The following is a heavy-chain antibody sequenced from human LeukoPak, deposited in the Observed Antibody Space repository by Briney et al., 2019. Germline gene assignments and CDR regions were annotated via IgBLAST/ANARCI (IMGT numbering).Heavy chain of an antibody. Sequence: PGGSLRLSCAASGFIFSNYWMTWVRQAPGKGLEWVANVQHIGGETYYVDSVKGRFTISRDNAKNSVYLQMNSLGADDTAVYYCATYSILNAREFRYWGQGTLVTVTS. CDR2: VQHIGGET. D-gene: IGHD4-11*01. J-gene: IGHJ1*01. CDR1: GFIFSNYW. CDR3: ATYSILNAREFRY. V-gene: IGHV3-7*01.